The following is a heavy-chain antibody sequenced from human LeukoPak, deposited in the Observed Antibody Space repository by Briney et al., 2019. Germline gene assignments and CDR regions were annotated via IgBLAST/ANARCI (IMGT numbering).Heavy chain of an antibody. CDR1: GFTFTDYY. J-gene: IGHJ4*02. Sequence: GGSLRFSCATSGFTFTDYYMSWIRQAPGKGLEWVSYISVSGTTMYYADSVKGRFTISRDNAKNSLYLQMNSLRAEDTAVYYCAREYYDSSGYSSDYWGQGTLVTVSS. CDR2: ISVSGTTM. D-gene: IGHD3-22*01. V-gene: IGHV3-11*04. CDR3: AREYYDSSGYSSDY.